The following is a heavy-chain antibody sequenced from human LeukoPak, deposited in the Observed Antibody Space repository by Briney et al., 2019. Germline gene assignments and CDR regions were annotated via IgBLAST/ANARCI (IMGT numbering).Heavy chain of an antibody. CDR2: IYHSGST. J-gene: IGHJ4*02. CDR3: ARDQEIAVAGYFDY. Sequence: NPSETLSLTCTVSGYFISSGYYWGWIRQPPGKGLEWIGSIYHSGSTYYNPSLKSRVTISVDTSKNQFSLKLSSVTAADTAVYYCARDQEIAVAGYFDYWGQGTLVTVSS. CDR1: GYFISSGYY. D-gene: IGHD6-19*01. V-gene: IGHV4-38-2*02.